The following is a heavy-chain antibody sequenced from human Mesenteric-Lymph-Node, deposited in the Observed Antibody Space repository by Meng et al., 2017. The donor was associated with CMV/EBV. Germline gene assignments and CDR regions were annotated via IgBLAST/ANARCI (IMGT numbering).Heavy chain of an antibody. V-gene: IGHV1-18*01. CDR2: ISAYNGNT. CDR3: ARVSRFLEWLLSDYYYYGMDV. Sequence: ASVKVSCKASGYTFTSYGISWVRQAPGQGLEWMGWISAYNGNTNYAQKLQGRVTMTTDTSTSTAYMELRSLRSDDTAVYYCARVSRFLEWLLSDYYYYGMDVWGQGTTVPSP. J-gene: IGHJ6*02. CDR1: GYTFTSYG. D-gene: IGHD3-3*01.